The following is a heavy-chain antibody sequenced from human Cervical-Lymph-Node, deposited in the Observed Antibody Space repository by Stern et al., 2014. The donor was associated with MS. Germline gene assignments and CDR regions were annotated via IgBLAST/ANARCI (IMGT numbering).Heavy chain of an antibody. Sequence: VQLVESGGGVVQPGRSLRLACAASGFTFSSYGMHWVRQAPDKGLEWVAVIWHDGGNKYYADSVKGRFTISRDNSQTTLYLQMNSLRAEDTAVYYCARDSSKGGSNYWGQGTLVTVSS. V-gene: IGHV3-33*01. D-gene: IGHD2-2*01. J-gene: IGHJ4*02. CDR1: GFTFSSYG. CDR2: IWHDGGNK. CDR3: ARDSSKGGSNY.